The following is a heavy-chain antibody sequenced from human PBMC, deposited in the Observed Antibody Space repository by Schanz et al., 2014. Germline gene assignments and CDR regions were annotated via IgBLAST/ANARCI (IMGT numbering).Heavy chain of an antibody. V-gene: IGHV1-18*01. J-gene: IGHJ3*02. CDR3: TRGGYSYALSAFDI. D-gene: IGHD5-18*01. CDR1: GYTFTSYG. CDR2: ISPYNGNT. Sequence: QVQLVQSGAEVKKPGASVKVSCKASGYTFTSYGISWVRQAPGQGLEWMGWISPYNGNTNYAQKLQGRVTMTADTSTSTVYMELSSLRSEDTALYYCTRGGYSYALSAFDIWGQGTMVTVSS.